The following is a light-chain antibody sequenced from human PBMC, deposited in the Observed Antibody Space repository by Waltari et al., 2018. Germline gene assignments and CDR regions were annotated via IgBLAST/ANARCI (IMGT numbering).Light chain of an antibody. CDR2: GAF. CDR3: QQYLDWPRHLT. V-gene: IGKV3-15*01. J-gene: IGKJ4*01. CDR1: QSVNTN. Sequence: EIVMTQSPVTLSVSPGERVTLSCRASQSVNTNLAWYQQKPGQAPRLLIFGAFTRAAGVPARFSGSGSGTDFTLTISSLQSEDFALYCCQQYLDWPRHLTFGGGTKVEFK.